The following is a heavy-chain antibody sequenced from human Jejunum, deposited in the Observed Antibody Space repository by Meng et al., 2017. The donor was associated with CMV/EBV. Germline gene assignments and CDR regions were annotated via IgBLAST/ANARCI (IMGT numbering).Heavy chain of an antibody. CDR1: GGSFSTYT. V-gene: IGHV1-69*10. J-gene: IGHJ4*02. CDR3: ARGRGNQPLFDF. Sequence: QVQLGAAGAEVKKPGSSGQDACKTSGGSFSTYTFSWVRQAPGQGLEWMGGLIPVLNKAKSAPRFQDRVTFTADETTTTAYMELSSLTFEDTAVYFCARGRGNQPLFDFWGQGTLVTVSS. D-gene: IGHD2/OR15-2a*01. CDR2: LIPVLNKA.